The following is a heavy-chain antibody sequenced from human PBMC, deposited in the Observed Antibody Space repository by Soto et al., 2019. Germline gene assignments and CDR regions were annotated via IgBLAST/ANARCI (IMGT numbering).Heavy chain of an antibody. V-gene: IGHV3-23*01. CDR3: AKARTSGNSFSDF. CDR1: GFTFSGYA. D-gene: IGHD1-26*01. J-gene: IGHJ4*02. Sequence: QLLESGGGLVQPGGSLRLSCAASGFTFSGYAMSWVRQAPGKGLEWVSTITAGGGRTDYADSVKGRFTVSRDNSKNTVYLQMNILRAEDTAIYYCAKARTSGNSFSDFWGQGTLVTVSS. CDR2: ITAGGGRT.